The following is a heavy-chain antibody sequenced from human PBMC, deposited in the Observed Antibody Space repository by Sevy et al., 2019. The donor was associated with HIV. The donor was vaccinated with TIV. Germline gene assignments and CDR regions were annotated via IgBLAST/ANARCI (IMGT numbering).Heavy chain of an antibody. CDR3: ARSNALYGIDV. D-gene: IGHD2-2*01. J-gene: IGHJ6*02. Sequence: SETLSLTCTVSGGSVSSGSYYWSWIRQPPGKGLEWIGYIYFSGSTNYNPSLKSRVTISVATSKNQFSLKLSSVTAADTAGYYCARSNALYGIDVWGQGTTVTVSS. CDR2: IYFSGST. V-gene: IGHV4-61*01. CDR1: GGSVSSGSYY.